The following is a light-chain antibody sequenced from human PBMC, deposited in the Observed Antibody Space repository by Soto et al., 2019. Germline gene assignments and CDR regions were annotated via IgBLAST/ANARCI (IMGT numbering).Light chain of an antibody. Sequence: QSVLTQPASVSGSPGQSVTISCTGTSSDVGSYNLVSWYQQPPGKAPDLMFYEGSKRPSGVSNRFSGSKSGNTASLTISRLQAEDEADYFCCSYAGSSTYVFGTGTKVTVL. CDR1: SSDVGSYNL. CDR3: CSYAGSSTYV. J-gene: IGLJ1*01. V-gene: IGLV2-23*01. CDR2: EGS.